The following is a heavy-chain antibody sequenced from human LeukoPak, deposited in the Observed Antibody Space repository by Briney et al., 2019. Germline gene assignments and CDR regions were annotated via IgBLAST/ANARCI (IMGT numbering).Heavy chain of an antibody. CDR1: GGSISSSNW. CDR2: IYHSGST. Sequence: PSGTLSLTCAVSGGSISSSNWWSWVRQPPGKGLEWIGEIYHSGSTNYNPSLKSRVTISVDTSKNQFSLKLSSVTAADTAVYYCARDGDYYDYYYYMDVWGKGTTVTISS. V-gene: IGHV4-4*02. CDR3: ARDGDYYDYYYYMDV. J-gene: IGHJ6*03. D-gene: IGHD3-16*01.